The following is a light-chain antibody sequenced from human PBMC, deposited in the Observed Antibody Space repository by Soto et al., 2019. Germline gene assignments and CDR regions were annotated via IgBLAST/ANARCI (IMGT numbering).Light chain of an antibody. J-gene: IGLJ2*01. Sequence: QSALTQPASVSGSPGQSITVSCTGTGSDVGGYRYVSWYQQHPGKAPKLIIYDVATRPSGISDRISGSKSGNTASLTISGLQPEDEADYFCSSYRAGGTVVFGGGTQLTVL. V-gene: IGLV2-14*03. CDR3: SSYRAGGTVV. CDR2: DVA. CDR1: GSDVGGYRY.